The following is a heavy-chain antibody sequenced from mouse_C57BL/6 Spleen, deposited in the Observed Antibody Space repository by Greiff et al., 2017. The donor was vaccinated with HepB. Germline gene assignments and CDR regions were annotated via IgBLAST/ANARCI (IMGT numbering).Heavy chain of an antibody. V-gene: IGHV1-22*01. D-gene: IGHD1-1*01. J-gene: IGHJ1*03. CDR1: GYTFTDYN. Sequence: EVQLQQSGPELVKPGASVKMSCKASGYTFTDYNMHWVKQSHGKSLEWIGYINPNNGGTSYNQKFKGKATLTVNKSSSTAYMELRSLTSEDSAVYYCARRGYYYGSSFGWYFDVWGTGTTVTVSS. CDR3: ARRGYYYGSSFGWYFDV. CDR2: INPNNGGT.